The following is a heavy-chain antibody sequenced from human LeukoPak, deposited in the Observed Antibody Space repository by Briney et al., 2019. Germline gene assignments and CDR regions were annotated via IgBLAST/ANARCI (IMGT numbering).Heavy chain of an antibody. V-gene: IGHV3-30*02. CDR1: GFTFSGYG. Sequence: GGSLRLSCAASGFTFSGYGMHWVRQAPGKGLEWVAFVRYDSSNKYYADSVKGRFTVSRDNSKNMLYLQMNSLRAEDTAVYYCAKEGIAAAGTLDYWGQGTLVTVSS. CDR3: AKEGIAAAGTLDY. D-gene: IGHD6-13*01. J-gene: IGHJ4*02. CDR2: VRYDSSNK.